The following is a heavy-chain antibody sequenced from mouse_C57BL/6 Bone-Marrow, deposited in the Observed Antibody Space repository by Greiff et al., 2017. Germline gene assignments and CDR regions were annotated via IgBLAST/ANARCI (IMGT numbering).Heavy chain of an antibody. CDR1: GYTFTSYW. Sequence: QVQLQQPGAELVMPGASVKLSCKASGYTFTSYWMHWVKQRPGQGLEWIGEIDPSDSYTTYNQKFKGKSTLTVDKSSSTAYMQLSSLTSEDSAVYYCARTTTVVAGDYGGQGTTLTVSS. D-gene: IGHD1-1*01. V-gene: IGHV1-69*01. J-gene: IGHJ2*01. CDR2: IDPSDSYT. CDR3: ARTTTVVAGDY.